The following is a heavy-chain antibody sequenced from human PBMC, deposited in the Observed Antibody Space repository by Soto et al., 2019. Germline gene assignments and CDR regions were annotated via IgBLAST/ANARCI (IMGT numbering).Heavy chain of an antibody. V-gene: IGHV3-23*01. CDR2: IIDSGGST. CDR1: GFTFDNYA. Sequence: PGGSLRLSCAASGFTFDNYAMHWVRQGPGKGLEWVSDIIDSGGSTYYADSVKGRFTNSRDNSKSTLYLQMNSLRAEDTALYYCAKGRSYYYSGVDVWGQGTTVTVSS. J-gene: IGHJ6*02. CDR3: AKGRSYYYSGVDV.